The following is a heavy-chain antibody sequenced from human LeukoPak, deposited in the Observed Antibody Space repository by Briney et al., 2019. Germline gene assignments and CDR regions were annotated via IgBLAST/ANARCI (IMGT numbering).Heavy chain of an antibody. V-gene: IGHV1-8*01. CDR2: MNPNSGNT. CDR1: GYTFTSYD. D-gene: IGHD3-10*01. CDR3: ARVGMRGYYYGSGSYLDAFDI. Sequence: ASVKVSCKASGYTFTSYDINWVRQATGQGLEWMGWMNPNSGNTGYAQKLQGRVTMTTDTSTSTAYMELRSLRSDDTAVYYCARVGMRGYYYGSGSYLDAFDIWGQGTMVTVSS. J-gene: IGHJ3*02.